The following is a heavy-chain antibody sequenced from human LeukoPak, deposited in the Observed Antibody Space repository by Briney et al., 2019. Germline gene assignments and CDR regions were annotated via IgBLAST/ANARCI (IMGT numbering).Heavy chain of an antibody. V-gene: IGHV3-74*01. CDR3: ARGHSSGSYYLDY. D-gene: IGHD3-22*01. J-gene: IGHJ4*02. Sequence: GGSLRLSCAASGFTFSAYWMHWVRQAPGKGLVWVSRINYDGSGTNYADSVRGRFTLSRDDAKDTLYLQMNSLRAEDTAVYYCARGHSSGSYYLDYWGQGTLVTVSS. CDR1: GFTFSAYW. CDR2: INYDGSGT.